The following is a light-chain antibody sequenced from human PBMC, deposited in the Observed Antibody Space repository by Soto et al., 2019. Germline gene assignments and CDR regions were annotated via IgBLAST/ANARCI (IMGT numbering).Light chain of an antibody. CDR2: QVN. CDR3: SSFAGSQRIYV. V-gene: IGLV2-8*01. CDR1: SSDVGAYNS. J-gene: IGLJ1*01. Sequence: QSALTQPPSASGSPGQSVAISCAGTSSDVGAYNSVSWYQQHPGKAPKLIIYQVNKRPSGVPDRFYGSKSGNTASLNVSGLQAEDEADYYCSSFAGSQRIYVFGTGTKVTVL.